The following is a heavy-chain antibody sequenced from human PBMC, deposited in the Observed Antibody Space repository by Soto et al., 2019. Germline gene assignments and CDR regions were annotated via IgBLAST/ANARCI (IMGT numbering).Heavy chain of an antibody. J-gene: IGHJ2*01. CDR3: ARARYSRSLGWYFDL. Sequence: QVQLVESGGGVVQPGRSLRLSCAESGFTFSGYGMHCVRQAPGKGLEWVALIWYDGTKKNYSGSVKGRFNVSRDNSENTLSLLMNNLRVEDTAVYHCARARYSRSLGWYFDLWGRGTLVTVPS. CDR1: GFTFSGYG. CDR2: IWYDGTKK. V-gene: IGHV3-33*01. D-gene: IGHD3-16*02.